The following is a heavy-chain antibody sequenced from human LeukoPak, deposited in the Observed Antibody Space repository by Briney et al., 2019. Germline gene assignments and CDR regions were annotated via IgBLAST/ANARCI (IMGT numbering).Heavy chain of an antibody. CDR3: ARVGTYYYGSGVNYYFDY. CDR2: IYTSGST. Sequence: SETLSLTCTVSNGSFSTYYWSWIRQPAGKGLEWIGRIYTSGSTNYNPSLKSRVTMSVDTSKNQFSLKLSSVTAADTAVYYCARVGTYYYGSGVNYYFDYWGQGTLVTVSS. CDR1: NGSFSTYY. V-gene: IGHV4-4*07. J-gene: IGHJ4*02. D-gene: IGHD3-10*01.